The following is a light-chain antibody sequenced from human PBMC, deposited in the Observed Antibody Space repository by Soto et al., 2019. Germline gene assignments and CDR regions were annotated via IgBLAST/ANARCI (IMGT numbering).Light chain of an antibody. Sequence: DIPMTQSPSSLSASVGARVSITCQASQDIRTSLSWFQQKPGRAPKLLNYGASNLETGVPSRFRGSGSGTDFTFTISSLQPEDTATYYCQHYGNLPPFTFGPGTKVDV. CDR1: QDIRTS. J-gene: IGKJ3*01. V-gene: IGKV1-33*01. CDR3: QHYGNLPPFT. CDR2: GAS.